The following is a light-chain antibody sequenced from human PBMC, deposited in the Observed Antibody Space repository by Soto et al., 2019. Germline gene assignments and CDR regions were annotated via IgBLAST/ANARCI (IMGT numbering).Light chain of an antibody. Sequence: EIVLTQSPGTLSLSPGERATLSCRASQSVSSSYLAWYQQKPGQAPRLLIYGASSRATGIPDRFSGSGSGTDFTLTISRLEPEDFAVYYCQQYGSSLKGTFTFGGGTKVEIK. CDR1: QSVSSSY. CDR2: GAS. J-gene: IGKJ4*01. CDR3: QQYGSSLKGTFT. V-gene: IGKV3-20*01.